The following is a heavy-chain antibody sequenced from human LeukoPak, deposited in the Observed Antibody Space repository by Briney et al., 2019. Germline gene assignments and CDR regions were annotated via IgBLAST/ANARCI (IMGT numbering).Heavy chain of an antibody. CDR1: GGSISSSSYY. CDR3: ASMQVVVVPAALLSNLFDP. J-gene: IGHJ5*02. Sequence: SETLSLTCTVSGGSISSSSYYWGWIRQPPGKGLEWIGSIYYCGSTYYNPSLKSRVTISVDTSKKQFSLKLSSVTAADTAVYYCASMQVVVVPAALLSNLFDPWGQGTLVTVSS. CDR2: IYYCGST. D-gene: IGHD2-2*01. V-gene: IGHV4-39*01.